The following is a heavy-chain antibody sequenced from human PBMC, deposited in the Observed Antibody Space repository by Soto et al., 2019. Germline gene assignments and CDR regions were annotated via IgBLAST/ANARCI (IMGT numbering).Heavy chain of an antibody. J-gene: IGHJ5*02. Sequence: ASVKVSCKASGYTFTSYYMHWVRQAPGQGLEWMGIINPSGGSTSYAQKFQGRVTMTRDTSTSTVYMELSSLRSEDTAVYYCAREAEFWRGYSEGTNWFGPWGQGTLVTVSS. CDR1: GYTFTSYY. CDR3: AREAEFWRGYSEGTNWFGP. CDR2: INPSGGST. V-gene: IGHV1-46*03. D-gene: IGHD3-3*01.